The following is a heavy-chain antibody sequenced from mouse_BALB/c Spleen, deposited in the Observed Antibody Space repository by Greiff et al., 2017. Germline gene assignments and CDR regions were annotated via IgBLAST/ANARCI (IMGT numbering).Heavy chain of an antibody. D-gene: IGHD2-4*01. CDR3: ARGSYDYAWFAY. Sequence: QVQLQQSGPELVKPGASVKMSCKASGYTFTSYYIHWVKQRPGQGLEWIGWIYPGDGSTKYNEKFKGKTTLTADKSSSTAYMLLSSLTSEDSAIYFCARGSYDYAWFAYWGQGTLVTVSA. J-gene: IGHJ3*01. CDR1: GYTFTSYY. CDR2: IYPGDGST. V-gene: IGHV1S56*01.